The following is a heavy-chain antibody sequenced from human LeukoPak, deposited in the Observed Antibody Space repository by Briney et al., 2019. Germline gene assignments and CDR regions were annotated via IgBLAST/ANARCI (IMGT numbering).Heavy chain of an antibody. V-gene: IGHV3-21*04. Sequence: KPGGSLRLSCAASGFTFSSYSMNWVRQAPGKGLEWVSSISSSSRHIYYADSVKGRFTIFRDYAKNSLFLQMDSLRVEDTAMYYCVRDFSTVTTAYLHHWGQGTLLTVSS. CDR1: GFTFSSYS. CDR2: ISSSSRHI. CDR3: VRDFSTVTTAYLHH. J-gene: IGHJ1*01. D-gene: IGHD4-17*01.